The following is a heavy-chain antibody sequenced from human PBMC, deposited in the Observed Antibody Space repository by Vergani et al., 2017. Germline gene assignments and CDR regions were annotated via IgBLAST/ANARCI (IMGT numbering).Heavy chain of an antibody. Sequence: QVQLVQSGAEVKKPGSSVKVSCKASGGTFSSYAISWVRQAPGQGLEWMGGIIPIFGTANYAQKFQGRVTLTADKSTSPAYMELSSLRSEDTAVYYCARGKHYYDFWSGTENYYYYYMDVWGKGTTVTVSS. J-gene: IGHJ6*03. D-gene: IGHD3-3*01. CDR3: ARGKHYYDFWSGTENYYYYYMDV. CDR1: GGTFSSYA. V-gene: IGHV1-69*06. CDR2: IIPIFGTA.